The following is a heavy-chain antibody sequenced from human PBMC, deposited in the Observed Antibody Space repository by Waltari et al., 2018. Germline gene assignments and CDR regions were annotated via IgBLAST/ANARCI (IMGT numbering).Heavy chain of an antibody. J-gene: IGHJ4*02. CDR3: AGIPGIAAAGTPDDY. Sequence: EVQLVQSGAEVKKPGESLKISCKGSGYSFTSYWIGWVRQMPGKGLEWMGIIHPWDPDTRSSPSFPCQVTISADKSISTAYLQWSSLKASDTAMYYCAGIPGIAAAGTPDDYWGQGTLVTVSS. CDR1: GYSFTSYW. V-gene: IGHV5-51*01. D-gene: IGHD6-13*01. CDR2: IHPWDPDT.